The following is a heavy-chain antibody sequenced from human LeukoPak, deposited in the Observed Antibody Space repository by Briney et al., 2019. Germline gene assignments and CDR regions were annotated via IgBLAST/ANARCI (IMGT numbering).Heavy chain of an antibody. D-gene: IGHD2-2*02. CDR1: GYTLTELS. J-gene: IGHJ4*02. CDR3: ATGYSRWDY. Sequence: ASVKVSCKVSGYTLTELSMHWVRQAPGKGLEWMGGFDPEDGETIYAQKFQGRVTMTEHTSTDTAYMELSSLRSEDTAVYYCATGYSRWDYWGQGTLVTVSS. V-gene: IGHV1-24*01. CDR2: FDPEDGET.